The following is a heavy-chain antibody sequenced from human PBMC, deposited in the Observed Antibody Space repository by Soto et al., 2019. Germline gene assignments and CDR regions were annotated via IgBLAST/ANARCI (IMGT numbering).Heavy chain of an antibody. CDR1: SDSMNSGGYY. CDR2: IYSNGDT. J-gene: IGHJ6*02. Sequence: SETLSLTCSVSSDSMNSGGYYWSWIRQHPWKGLEWIGYIYSNGDTYYNPSLKSRVTISVDTSKNQFSLNLTSVTAADTAVYYCARRGGSSSGYYYYAMDVWGQGXTVTVYS. D-gene: IGHD6-6*01. V-gene: IGHV4-31*03. CDR3: ARRGGSSSGYYYYAMDV.